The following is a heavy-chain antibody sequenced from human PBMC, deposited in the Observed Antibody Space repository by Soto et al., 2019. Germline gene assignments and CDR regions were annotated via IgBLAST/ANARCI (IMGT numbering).Heavy chain of an antibody. J-gene: IGHJ4*02. Sequence: GGSLRLSCAASGFTFSSYEMNWVRQAPGKGLEWVSYISSSGSTIYYADSVKGRFTISRDNAKNSLYLQMNSLRAEDTAVYYCARVSTRTYSARGRPLDYWGQGTLVTVSS. CDR1: GFTFSSYE. V-gene: IGHV3-48*03. D-gene: IGHD1-26*01. CDR3: ARVSTRTYSARGRPLDY. CDR2: ISSSGSTI.